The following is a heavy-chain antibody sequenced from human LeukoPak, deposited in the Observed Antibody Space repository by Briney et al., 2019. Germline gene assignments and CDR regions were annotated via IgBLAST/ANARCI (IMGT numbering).Heavy chain of an antibody. CDR3: VRRQALRGRHRAFDP. J-gene: IGHJ5*02. CDR2: IIPMFGTA. D-gene: IGHD6-25*01. V-gene: IGHV1-69*05. CDR1: GGTFSNYA. Sequence: SVKVSRKASGGTFSNYAISWVRQAPGQGLEWLGGIIPMFGTANYAQKFQGRVTITTDEATTTAYMELISLRSEDTAVYYCVRRQALRGRHRAFDPWGQGTLVTVTS.